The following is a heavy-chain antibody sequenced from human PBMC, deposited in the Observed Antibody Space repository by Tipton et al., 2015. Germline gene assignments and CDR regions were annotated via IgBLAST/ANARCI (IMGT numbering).Heavy chain of an antibody. Sequence: TLSLTCAVSGYSISSGYHWGWIRQSPGKGLEWIGYISYSGSTHYNPSLKRRVTISLDTSKNQFSLTLNSVTAADTAVYYCARDLEHGMDVWGQGTTVTVSS. V-gene: IGHV4-28*03. CDR2: ISYSGST. D-gene: IGHD5-24*01. J-gene: IGHJ6*02. CDR1: GYSISSGYH. CDR3: ARDLEHGMDV.